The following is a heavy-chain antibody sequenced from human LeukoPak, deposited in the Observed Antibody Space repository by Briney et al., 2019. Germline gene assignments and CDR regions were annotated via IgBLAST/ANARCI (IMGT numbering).Heavy chain of an antibody. CDR2: IYYSGST. CDR3: ARRSRRLLWFGELSLRTVDP. D-gene: IGHD3-10*01. Sequence: SETLSLTCTVSGGSISSSSYYWGWIRQPPGKGLEWIGSIYYSGSTYYNPSLKSRVTISVDTSKNQFSLKLSSVTAADTAVYYCARRSRRLLWFGELSLRTVDPWGQGTLVTVSS. CDR1: GGSISSSSYY. V-gene: IGHV4-39*01. J-gene: IGHJ5*02.